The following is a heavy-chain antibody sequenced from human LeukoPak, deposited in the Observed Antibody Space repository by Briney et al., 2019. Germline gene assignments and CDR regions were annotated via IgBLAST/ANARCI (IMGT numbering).Heavy chain of an antibody. Sequence: SETLSLTCTVSGGSISSYYWSWIRQPPGKGPEWIGYIYHSGSTNSNLSLKSRVTISVDTSKNQFSLKLSSVTAADTAVYYCASGRGTVTRFDYWGQGTLVTV. J-gene: IGHJ4*02. V-gene: IGHV4-59*08. D-gene: IGHD4-17*01. CDR2: IYHSGST. CDR3: ASGRGTVTRFDY. CDR1: GGSISSYY.